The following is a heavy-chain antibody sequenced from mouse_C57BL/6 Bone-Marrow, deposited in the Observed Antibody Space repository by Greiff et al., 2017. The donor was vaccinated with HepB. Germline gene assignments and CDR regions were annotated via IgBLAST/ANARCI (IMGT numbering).Heavy chain of an antibody. CDR3: ASGGYYGYDAWFAY. CDR1: GYAFSSSW. CDR2: IYPGDGDT. J-gene: IGHJ3*01. D-gene: IGHD2-2*01. V-gene: IGHV1-82*01. Sequence: VQLQQSGPELVKPGASVKISCKASGYAFSSSWMNWVKQRPGKGLEWIGRIYPGDGDTNYNGKFKGKATLTADKSSSTAYMQLSSLTSEDSAVYFCASGGYYGYDAWFAYWGQGTLVTVSA.